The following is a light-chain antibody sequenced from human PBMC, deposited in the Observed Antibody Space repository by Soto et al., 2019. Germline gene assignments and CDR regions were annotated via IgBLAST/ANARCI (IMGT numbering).Light chain of an antibody. CDR3: QQRSNWPHSIT. J-gene: IGKJ5*01. Sequence: EIVLTQSPATLSLSPGERATLSCRASQSLSGYLAWYQQKPGQAPRLLIYDASNRATGIPARFSGSGSETDSTLTISSLEPEDFAVYYCQQRSNWPHSITFGQGTRLEIK. CDR2: DAS. CDR1: QSLSGY. V-gene: IGKV3-11*01.